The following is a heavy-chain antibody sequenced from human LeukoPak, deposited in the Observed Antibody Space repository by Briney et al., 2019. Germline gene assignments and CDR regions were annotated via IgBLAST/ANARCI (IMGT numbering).Heavy chain of an antibody. CDR1: GFTFSSYS. CDR2: ISGSGGST. J-gene: IGHJ3*02. CDR3: AKYYDFWSGYFDPDAFDI. D-gene: IGHD3-3*01. V-gene: IGHV3-23*01. Sequence: GGSLRLSCAASGFTFSSYSMNWVRQAPGKGLEWVSAISGSGGSTYYADSVKGRFTISRDNSKNTLYLQMNSLRAEDTAVYYCAKYYDFWSGYFDPDAFDIWGQGTMVTVSS.